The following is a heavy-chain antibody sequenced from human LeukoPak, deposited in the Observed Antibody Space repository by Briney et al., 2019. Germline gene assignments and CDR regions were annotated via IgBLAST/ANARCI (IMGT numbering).Heavy chain of an antibody. D-gene: IGHD5-12*01. CDR2: ISSSSSYI. CDR1: GFTFSSYS. CDR3: GSALLNSMQPVGYPLGL. J-gene: IGHJ6*03. V-gene: IGHV3-21*01. Sequence: GGSLRLSCAASGFTFSSYSMNWVRQAPGKGLEWVSSISSSSSYIYYADSVKGRFTISRDNAKNSLYLPMNRLRAEDQGLFFSGSALLNSMQPVGYPLGLWGKRPT.